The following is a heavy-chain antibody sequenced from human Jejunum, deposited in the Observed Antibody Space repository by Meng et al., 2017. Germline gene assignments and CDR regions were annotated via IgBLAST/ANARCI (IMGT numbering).Heavy chain of an antibody. CDR1: GGSISSGDYY. D-gene: IGHD4-11*01. V-gene: IGHV4-30-4*01. CDR3: ARDRTTGRYFDY. J-gene: IGHJ4*02. CDR2: IYYSGST. Sequence: QVRTQEPGPGLVKPSQTLSLTCTVSGGSISSGDYYWSWIRQPPGKGLEWIGYIYYSGSTYYNPSLKSRVTISVDTSKNQFSLKLSSATAADTAVYYCARDRTTGRYFDYWGQGTLVTVSS.